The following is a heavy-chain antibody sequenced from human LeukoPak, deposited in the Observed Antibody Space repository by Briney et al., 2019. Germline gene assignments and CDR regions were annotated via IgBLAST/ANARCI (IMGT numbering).Heavy chain of an antibody. CDR1: GFTFSSCA. D-gene: IGHD3-22*01. CDR3: ATRNFYYGSSGYYYYFNY. V-gene: IGHV3-23*01. Sequence: GGSLRLSCAASGFTFSSCAMNWVRQAPGKGLEWASGISTSGGMTYYADSVKGRFTISRDNSKNTLFLQMNSLRAEDTAVYYCATRNFYYGSSGYYYYFNYWGQGTLVTVSS. CDR2: ISTSGGMT. J-gene: IGHJ4*02.